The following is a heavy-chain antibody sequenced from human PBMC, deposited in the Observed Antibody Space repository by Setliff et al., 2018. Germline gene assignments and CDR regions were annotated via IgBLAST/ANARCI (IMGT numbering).Heavy chain of an antibody. D-gene: IGHD3-22*01. Sequence: ASVKVSCKASGSTFTDSIVNWVRQAPGQGLEWVGWYSPYNGKTYSAQKFQDRVTMTTDTSTSTAYMDLRSLRSDDTAMYYCARINFYDSTAYYYAPHYWGQGTLVTVSS. J-gene: IGHJ4*02. V-gene: IGHV1-18*01. CDR3: ARINFYDSTAYYYAPHY. CDR1: GSTFTDSI. CDR2: YSPYNGKT.